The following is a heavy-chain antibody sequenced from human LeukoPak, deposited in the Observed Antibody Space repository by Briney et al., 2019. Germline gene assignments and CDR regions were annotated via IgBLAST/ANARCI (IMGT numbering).Heavy chain of an antibody. J-gene: IGHJ4*02. D-gene: IGHD3-9*01. CDR2: INSDGSST. V-gene: IGHV3-74*01. Sequence: GGSLRLSCAASGFTFSSYWMHWVRQAPGKGLVWVSRINSDGSSTSYADSVKGRFTISRDNAKNTLYLQMNSLRAEDTAVYYCAKAGGLRYFDWTGWGQGTLVTVSS. CDR1: GFTFSSYW. CDR3: AKAGGLRYFDWTG.